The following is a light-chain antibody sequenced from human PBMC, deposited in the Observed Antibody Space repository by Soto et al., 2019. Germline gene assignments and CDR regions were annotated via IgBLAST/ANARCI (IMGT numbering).Light chain of an antibody. CDR3: QHYNSYSEA. J-gene: IGKJ1*01. Sequence: DIQMTQSPSSLSASVGDRVTITCRASQSISSYLNWYQQKPGKAPKXLIYAASSLQSGVPSRFSGSGSGTEFTLTISSLQPDDFATYDCQHYNSYSEAFGQGTKVDIK. CDR1: QSISSY. V-gene: IGKV1-39*01. CDR2: AAS.